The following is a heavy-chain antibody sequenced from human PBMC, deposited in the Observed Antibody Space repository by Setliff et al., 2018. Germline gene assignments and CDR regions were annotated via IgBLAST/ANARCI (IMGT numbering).Heavy chain of an antibody. CDR3: ARGKVLYDYVWGSYRYEDYYYGMGV. CDR2: INHSGST. V-gene: IGHV4-34*01. J-gene: IGHJ6*02. D-gene: IGHD3-16*02. Sequence: PSETLSLTCAVYGGSFSGYYWTWIRQPPGKGLEWIGEINHSGSTNYNPSLKSRVTISVDTSKNQFSLKLSSVTAADTAVYYCARGKVLYDYVWGSYRYEDYYYGMGVWGQGTTVTVSS. CDR1: GGSFSGYY.